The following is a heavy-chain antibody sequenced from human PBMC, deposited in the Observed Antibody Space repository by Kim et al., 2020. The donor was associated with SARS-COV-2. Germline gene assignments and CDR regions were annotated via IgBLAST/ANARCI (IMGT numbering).Heavy chain of an antibody. CDR2: INTNTGNT. J-gene: IGHJ1*01. CDR1: GYTFTSYA. V-gene: IGHV7-4-1*02. Sequence: ASVKVSCKASGYTFTSYAMNWVRQAPGQGLEWMGWINTNTGNTTYAQGFTGRFVFSLDTSVSTAYLQISSLKSEDTAVYYCARDPKLLVVVPAPPPNYFQHWGQDTLVTVSS. CDR3: ARDPKLLVVVPAPPPNYFQH. D-gene: IGHD2-2*01.